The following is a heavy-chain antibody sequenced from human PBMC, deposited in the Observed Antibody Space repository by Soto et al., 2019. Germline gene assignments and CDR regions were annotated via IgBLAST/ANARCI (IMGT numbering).Heavy chain of an antibody. Sequence: GESLKISCKGSGYSFTSYWTSWVRQMPGKGLEWMGRIDPSDSYTNYSPSFRGHVTISADKSISTAYLQWSSLKASDTAMYYCARTGTVDIVVVPAAIRWGQGTLVTVSS. CDR3: ARTGTVDIVVVPAAIR. V-gene: IGHV5-10-1*01. D-gene: IGHD2-2*03. CDR1: GYSFTSYW. J-gene: IGHJ4*02. CDR2: IDPSDSYT.